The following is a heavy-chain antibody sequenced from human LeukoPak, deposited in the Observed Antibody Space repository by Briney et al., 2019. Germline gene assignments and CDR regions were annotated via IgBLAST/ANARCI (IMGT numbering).Heavy chain of an antibody. CDR3: AKAGDTAMAHLYYFDY. V-gene: IGHV3-30*02. CDR1: GFTFSSYG. CDR2: IRYDGSNK. J-gene: IGHJ4*02. Sequence: GGSLRLSCAASGFTFSSYGMHWVRQAPGKGLEWVAFIRYDGSNKYCADSVKGRFTISRDNSKNTLYLQMNSLRAEDTAVYYCAKAGDTAMAHLYYFDYWGQGTLVTVSS. D-gene: IGHD5-18*01.